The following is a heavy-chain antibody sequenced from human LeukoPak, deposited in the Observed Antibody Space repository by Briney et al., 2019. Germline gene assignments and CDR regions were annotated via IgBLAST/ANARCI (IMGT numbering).Heavy chain of an antibody. CDR2: INSDGSST. J-gene: IGHJ4*02. D-gene: IGHD6-13*01. CDR1: GFTFSSYW. V-gene: IGHV3-74*01. Sequence: PGGSLRLSCAASGFTFSSYWMHWVRQAPGKGLVWVSRINSDGSSTSYADSVKGRFTISRDNAKNTLYLQMNSLRAEDTAVYYCARVVSSWYYFDYWGQGTLVTVSS. CDR3: ARVVSSWYYFDY.